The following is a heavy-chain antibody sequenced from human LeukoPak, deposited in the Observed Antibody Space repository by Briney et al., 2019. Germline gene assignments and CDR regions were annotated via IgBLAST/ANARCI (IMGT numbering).Heavy chain of an antibody. Sequence: GGSLRLSCAASGFTFSSYAMNWVRQAPGKGLEWVSTISSSGGTTYYADSVKGRFTISRDNSKNTLYLQMTSLRAEDTAVYYCVKVSDYDTSGFYYFDNWGQGTLVTVSS. V-gene: IGHV3-23*01. CDR3: VKVSDYDTSGFYYFDN. CDR1: GFTFSSYA. J-gene: IGHJ4*02. CDR2: ISSSGGTT. D-gene: IGHD3-22*01.